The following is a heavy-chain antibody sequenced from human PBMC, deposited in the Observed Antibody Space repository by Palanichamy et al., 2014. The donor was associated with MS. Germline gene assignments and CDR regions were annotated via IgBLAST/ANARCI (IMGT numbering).Heavy chain of an antibody. V-gene: IGHV7-4-1*02. CDR2: INTKTGNP. J-gene: IGHJ4*01. CDR1: EYSFTTYG. CDR3: GRDNWGTIGPFDY. Sequence: GSELKKPGASVKVSCKTSEYSFTTYGIHWVRQAPGQGFEWMGWINTKTGNPTYAQGFTGRFVFSLDTSVSTSYLQISSLEPADTALYYCGRDNWGTIGPFDYWGQGTLVTVSP. D-gene: IGHD1-1*01.